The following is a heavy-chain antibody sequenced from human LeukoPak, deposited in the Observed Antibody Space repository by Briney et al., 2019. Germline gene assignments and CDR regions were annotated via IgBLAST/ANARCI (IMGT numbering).Heavy chain of an antibody. CDR1: GYTLTSYG. D-gene: IGHD1-26*01. CDR2: ISAYNGNT. CDR3: ARDLEGIVGATNHY. J-gene: IGHJ4*02. Sequence: ASVKVSCKASGYTLTSYGISWVRQAPGQGLEWMGWISAYNGNTNYAQKLQGRVTMTTDTSTSTAYVELRSLRSDDTAVYYCARDLEGIVGATNHYWGQGTLVTVSS. V-gene: IGHV1-18*01.